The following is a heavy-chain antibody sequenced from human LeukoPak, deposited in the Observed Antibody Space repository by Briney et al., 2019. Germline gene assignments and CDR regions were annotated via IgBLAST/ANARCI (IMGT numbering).Heavy chain of an antibody. V-gene: IGHV4-39*01. Sequence: SETLSLTCTVSGGSIASSTYYWGWIRQPPGKGLEWIGSINYSGSTHHNPSLKSRVTISVDTSKNQFSLKLSSVTAADTAVYYCARREGPPKTFDYWGQGSLVTVSS. J-gene: IGHJ4*02. CDR1: GGSIASSTYY. CDR3: ARREGPPKTFDY. CDR2: INYSGST.